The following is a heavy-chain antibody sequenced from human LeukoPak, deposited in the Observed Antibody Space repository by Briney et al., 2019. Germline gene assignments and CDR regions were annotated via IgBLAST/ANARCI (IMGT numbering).Heavy chain of an antibody. CDR3: ARVGGYSGYEAREPYFDY. D-gene: IGHD5-12*01. Sequence: PSETLSLTCTVSGGSISSSSYYWGWIRQPPGKGLEWIGSIYYSGSTYYNPSLKSRVTISVDTSKNQFSLKLSSVTAADTAVYYCARVGGYSGYEAREPYFDYWGQGTLVTVSS. J-gene: IGHJ4*02. CDR2: IYYSGST. V-gene: IGHV4-39*07. CDR1: GGSISSSSYY.